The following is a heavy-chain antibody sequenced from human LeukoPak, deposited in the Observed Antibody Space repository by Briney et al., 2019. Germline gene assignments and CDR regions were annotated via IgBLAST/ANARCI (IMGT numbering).Heavy chain of an antibody. Sequence: SETLSLTCTVSGGSISSYYWGWIRQPPGKGLEWIGGIYYSGSTYYNPSLKSRVTISVDTSKNQFSLKLSSVTAADTAVYYCARPRGWFGELGYFDYWGQGTLVTVSS. V-gene: IGHV4-39*01. CDR3: ARPRGWFGELGYFDY. CDR1: GGSISSYY. D-gene: IGHD3-10*01. CDR2: IYYSGST. J-gene: IGHJ4*02.